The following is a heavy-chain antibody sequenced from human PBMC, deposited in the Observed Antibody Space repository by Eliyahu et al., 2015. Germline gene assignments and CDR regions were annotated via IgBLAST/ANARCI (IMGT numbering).Heavy chain of an antibody. CDR1: GYXFXVFH. D-gene: IGHD3-9*01. CDR3: ATSPLVGFPSPGFDV. J-gene: IGHJ6*02. V-gene: IGHV1-2*02. CDR2: LNPANGDT. Sequence: QVKLEQSGTAVXKPGASXXISXAASGYXFXVFHIHWIRQAPGQGLEWMAWLNPANGDTHYAQRXQGRVAVTDDTSLRIAYLDVTGLTDEDSAIFYCATSPLVGFPSPGFDVWGQGTTVT.